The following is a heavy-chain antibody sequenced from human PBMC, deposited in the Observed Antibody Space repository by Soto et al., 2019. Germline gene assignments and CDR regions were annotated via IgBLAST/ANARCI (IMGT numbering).Heavy chain of an antibody. Sequence: QVHLVQSGAEVKKTGASVKVSCKGSGYDFTTYGITWVRQAPGQGLEWMAWSSAHNGNTDYAQKLQGRVTVTRDTSTSTAYMELRSLSSDDTAVYYCARGRYGDYWGQGALVTVSS. CDR3: ARGRYGDY. D-gene: IGHD1-1*01. CDR2: SSAHNGNT. CDR1: GYDFTTYG. V-gene: IGHV1-18*01. J-gene: IGHJ4*02.